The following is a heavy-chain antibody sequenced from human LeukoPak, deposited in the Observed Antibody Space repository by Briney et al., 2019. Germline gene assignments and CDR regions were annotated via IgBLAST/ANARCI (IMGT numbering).Heavy chain of an antibody. CDR3: ARGLRGIDY. D-gene: IGHD3-10*01. Sequence: GGSLRLSCAASGFTFGSDWMNWLRQAPGRGLEWVGNINHNGSEIYYLDSARGRFTISRDNTKNSLYLLMNSLRAEDTAMYYCARGLRGIDYWGQGTLVTVSS. CDR2: INHNGSEI. J-gene: IGHJ4*02. V-gene: IGHV3-7*05. CDR1: GFTFGSDW.